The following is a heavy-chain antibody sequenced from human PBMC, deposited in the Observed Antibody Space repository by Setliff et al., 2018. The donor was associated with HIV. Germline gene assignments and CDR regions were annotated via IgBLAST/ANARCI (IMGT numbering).Heavy chain of an antibody. V-gene: IGHV4-39*07. CDR2: IYYSGST. Sequence: SETLSLTCTVSGGSIGGSSNYWGWIRQPPGKGLEWIGSIYYSGSTYYNPSLKSRVTISVDTSKNQFSLELNSVTAADTAVYYCARSQPDTIFGVVIFDYWGQGKMVTVSS. CDR3: ARSQPDTIFGVVIFDY. J-gene: IGHJ4*02. CDR1: GGSIGGSSNY. D-gene: IGHD3-3*01.